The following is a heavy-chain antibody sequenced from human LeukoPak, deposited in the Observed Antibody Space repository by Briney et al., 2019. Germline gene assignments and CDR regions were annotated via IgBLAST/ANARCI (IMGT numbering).Heavy chain of an antibody. D-gene: IGHD2-15*01. CDR3: ARTPSVVVAAHL. CDR2: IYYSGST. Sequence: PSETLSLTCTVSGGSISSYYWSWIRQPPGKGLEWIGYIYYSGSTNYNPSLKSRVTISVDTSKNQFSLKLSSVTAADTAVYYCARTPSVVVAAHLWGQGTLVTVSS. J-gene: IGHJ4*02. CDR1: GGSISSYY. V-gene: IGHV4-59*08.